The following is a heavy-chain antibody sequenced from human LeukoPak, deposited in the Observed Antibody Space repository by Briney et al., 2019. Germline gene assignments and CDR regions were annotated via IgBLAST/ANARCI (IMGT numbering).Heavy chain of an antibody. V-gene: IGHV4-39*01. CDR2: IHYSGST. J-gene: IGHJ4*02. CDR3: ARHRGSGWSAFDY. D-gene: IGHD6-13*01. Sequence: PSETLSLTCTVSGGSISSTGYYWGWIRQPPGQGLERIGSIHYSGSTYYDPSLQSRLTISVDTSKNQFSLKLSSVTAADTAVYYCARHRGSGWSAFDYWGQGTLVTVSS. CDR1: GGSISSTGYY.